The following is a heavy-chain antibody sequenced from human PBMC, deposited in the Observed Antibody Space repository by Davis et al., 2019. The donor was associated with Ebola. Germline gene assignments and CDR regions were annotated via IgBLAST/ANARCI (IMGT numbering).Heavy chain of an antibody. CDR2: IGTAGDT. V-gene: IGHV3-13*04. D-gene: IGHD2-21*02. Sequence: GGSLRLSCAASGFTFRSYDMHWVRQVPGKVLEWVSLIGTAGDTYYSGSVKGRFTVSRDNAKNSLYLQMNSLRAEDTAVYYCVRDPALVVTGGGWFFGLWGRGTLVTVSS. CDR3: VRDPALVVTGGGWFFGL. J-gene: IGHJ2*01. CDR1: GFTFRSYD.